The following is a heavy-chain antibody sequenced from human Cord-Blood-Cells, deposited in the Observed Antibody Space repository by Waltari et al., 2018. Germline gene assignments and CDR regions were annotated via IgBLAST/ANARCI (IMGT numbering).Heavy chain of an antibody. CDR2: MSRSSSTI. Sequence: EVQLVESGGGLVQPGGSLRLSCADSGFTFSGYSRTRVSQAPGKGLEWVSYMSRSSSTIYYADSAKGRFTISRDNAKNSLYLQMNSLRAEDTAVYYCAREGMVRGVIPYWGQGTLVTVSS. J-gene: IGHJ4*02. CDR3: AREGMVRGVIPY. CDR1: GFTFSGYS. V-gene: IGHV3-48*01. D-gene: IGHD3-10*01.